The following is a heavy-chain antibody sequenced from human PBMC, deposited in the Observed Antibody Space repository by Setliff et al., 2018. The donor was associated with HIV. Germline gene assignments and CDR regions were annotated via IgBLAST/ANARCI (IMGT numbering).Heavy chain of an antibody. D-gene: IGHD5-18*01. CDR1: GYIFTIYW. J-gene: IGHJ3*02. CDR2: IYPGDADT. V-gene: IGHV5-51*01. CDR3: ARHRYSYETDAFDI. Sequence: PGESLKISCKGSGYIFTIYWIGWVRQMPGKGLELMGIIYPGDADTRYRPSFQGQVTISADKSIDTAYLQWSSLKASDTAMYYCARHRYSYETDAFDIWGQGTMVTVSS.